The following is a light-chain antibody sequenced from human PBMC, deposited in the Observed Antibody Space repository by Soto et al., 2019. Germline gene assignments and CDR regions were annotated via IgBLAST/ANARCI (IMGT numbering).Light chain of an antibody. Sequence: EIVMTQSPATLSVSPGEGATLSCKASQNVYNNLAWYQQRPGQPPRLLIYDASTRATGISASFSGSGYGTEITLTISSLQSEDFAVYFCQQCRNWPLTFGGGTKVQIK. V-gene: IGKV3-15*01. CDR2: DAS. CDR1: QNVYNN. J-gene: IGKJ4*01. CDR3: QQCRNWPLT.